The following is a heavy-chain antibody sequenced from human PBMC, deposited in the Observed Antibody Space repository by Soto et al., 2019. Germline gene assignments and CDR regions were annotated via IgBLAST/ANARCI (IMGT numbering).Heavy chain of an antibody. Sequence: SETLSLTCAVYGGSFSGYYWSWIRQPPGKGLEWIGEINHSGSTNYSPSLKSRITISVDTSKNQFSLRLSSVTAADTAVYYCARQLGYCSGTSCYRYAYYFDSWGQGALVTVSS. D-gene: IGHD2-2*02. J-gene: IGHJ4*02. V-gene: IGHV4-34*01. CDR2: INHSGST. CDR3: ARQLGYCSGTSCYRYAYYFDS. CDR1: GGSFSGYY.